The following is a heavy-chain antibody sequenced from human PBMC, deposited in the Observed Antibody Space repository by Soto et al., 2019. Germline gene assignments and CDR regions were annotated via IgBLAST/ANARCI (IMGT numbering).Heavy chain of an antibody. Sequence: LSCTASGFTFGDYAMSWFRQAPGKGLEWVGFIRSKAYGGTTEYAASVKGRFTISRDDSKSIAYLQMNSLKTEDTAVYYCTRSLARDYYYGMDVWGQGTTVTVSS. D-gene: IGHD6-13*01. CDR2: IRSKAYGGTT. V-gene: IGHV3-49*03. CDR3: TRSLARDYYYGMDV. CDR1: GFTFGDYA. J-gene: IGHJ6*02.